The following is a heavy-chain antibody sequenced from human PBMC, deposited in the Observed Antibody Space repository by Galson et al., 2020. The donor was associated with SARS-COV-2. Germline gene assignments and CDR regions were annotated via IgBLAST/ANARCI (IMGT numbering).Heavy chain of an antibody. J-gene: IGHJ4*02. CDR3: AKGTYFDSLLSQSFDY. Sequence: WGSLRLSCAASGFTFTKFAMIWVRQAPGKGLEWVSSISGSGGSTYFADSVKGRFTVSRDNSKNTLYLQMNSLRAEDTAVYYCAKGTYFDSLLSQSFDYWGQGTLVTVSS. CDR1: GFTFTKFA. CDR2: ISGSGGST. D-gene: IGHD3-9*01. V-gene: IGHV3-23*01.